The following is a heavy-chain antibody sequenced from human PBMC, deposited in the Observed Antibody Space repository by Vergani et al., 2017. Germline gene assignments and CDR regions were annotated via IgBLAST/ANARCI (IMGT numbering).Heavy chain of an antibody. J-gene: IGHJ5*02. Sequence: QVQLVQSGAEVKKPGSSVKVSCKASGGTFSSYAISWVRQAPGQGLEWMGGIIPIFGTANYAQKFQGRVTITADESTSTAYMELSSLRSEDTAVYYCARRPTRHYDYVWGSYRSPNWFDPWGQGTLVTVSS. V-gene: IGHV1-69*01. CDR2: IIPIFGTA. D-gene: IGHD3-16*02. CDR3: ARRPTRHYDYVWGSYRSPNWFDP. CDR1: GGTFSSYA.